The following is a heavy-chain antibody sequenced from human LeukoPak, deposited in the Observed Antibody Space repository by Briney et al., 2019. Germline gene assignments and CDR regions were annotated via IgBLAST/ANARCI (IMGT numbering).Heavy chain of an antibody. J-gene: IGHJ2*01. V-gene: IGHV4-39*07. Sequence: WVRQAPGKGLEWIGSIYYSGSTYYNPSLKSRVTISVDTSKNQFSLKLSSVTAADTAVYYCARNTVVTEGWYFDLWGRGTLVTVSS. D-gene: IGHD4-23*01. CDR2: IYYSGST. CDR3: ARNTVVTEGWYFDL.